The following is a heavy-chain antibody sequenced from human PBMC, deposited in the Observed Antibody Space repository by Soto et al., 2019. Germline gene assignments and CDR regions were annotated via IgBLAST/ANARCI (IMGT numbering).Heavy chain of an antibody. J-gene: IGHJ4*02. D-gene: IGHD3-22*01. CDR2: IYSSGTT. CDR1: GGSISGFY. CDR3: ARDNSGYYFFDY. V-gene: IGHV4-59*01. Sequence: SETLSLTCSVSGGSISGFYWNWMRRPPGKGLEWIGYIYSSGTTNYNPSLKSRVTMSVDTSKNQVSLKLSSVTAANTAMYYCARDNSGYYFFDYWGQGTLVTVSS.